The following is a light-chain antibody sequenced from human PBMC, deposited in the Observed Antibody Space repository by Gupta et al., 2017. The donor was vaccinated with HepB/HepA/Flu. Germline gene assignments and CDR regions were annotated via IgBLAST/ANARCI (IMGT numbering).Light chain of an antibody. CDR2: DNR. CDR3: GTWDVSLSAGV. J-gene: IGLJ3*02. CDR1: SSNIGSNY. Sequence: QSMLTQPPSVSAAPGQRVSISCSGGSSNIGSNYVSWYQQLPGTAPKLIIYDNRERPPGIPDRFSGSKSGTSATLGITGLQTGDEADYYCGTWDVSLSAGVFGGGTKLIVL. V-gene: IGLV1-51*01.